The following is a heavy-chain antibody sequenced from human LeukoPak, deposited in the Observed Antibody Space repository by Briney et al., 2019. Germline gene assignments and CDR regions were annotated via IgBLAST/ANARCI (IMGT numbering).Heavy chain of an antibody. CDR3: ARDYYGMDV. CDR1: GFTFSSYA. CDR2: ISYDGSNK. J-gene: IGHJ6*04. V-gene: IGHV3-30*04. Sequence: PGRSLRLSCAASGFTFSSYAMHWVRQAPGKGLEWVAVISYDGSNKYYADSVKGRFTISRDNSKNTLYLQMNSLRAEDTAAYYCARDYYGMDVWGKGTTVTVSS.